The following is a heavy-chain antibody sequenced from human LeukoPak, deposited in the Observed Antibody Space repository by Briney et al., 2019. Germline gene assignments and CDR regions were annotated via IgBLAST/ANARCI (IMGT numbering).Heavy chain of an antibody. Sequence: PSQTLSLTCTVSGGSISSGSYYWSWIRQPAGKGLEWIGRIYTSGSTNYNPSRRSRVTISVDTSKNQFSLKLSSVTAADTAVYYCARDEYYYDSSGYYGSYYYYMDVWGKGTTVTVSS. CDR2: IYTSGST. CDR3: ARDEYYYDSSGYYGSYYYYMDV. D-gene: IGHD3-22*01. CDR1: GGSISSGSYY. J-gene: IGHJ6*03. V-gene: IGHV4-61*02.